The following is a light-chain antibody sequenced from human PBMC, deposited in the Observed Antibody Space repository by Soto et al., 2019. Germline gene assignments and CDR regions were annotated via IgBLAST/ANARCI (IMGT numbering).Light chain of an antibody. CDR2: ANT. CDR1: SSNIGAGFD. CDR3: QPYDTSLSGSV. Sequence: QGVVTQPPSVSGAPGQRVVISCTGTSSNIGAGFDVQWFQQLPGAAPKVVIYANTNRPSGVPDRFSGSKSGTSASLAITGLQVEDEADYYCQPYDTSLSGSVLGGGTQLTVL. V-gene: IGLV1-40*01. J-gene: IGLJ2*01.